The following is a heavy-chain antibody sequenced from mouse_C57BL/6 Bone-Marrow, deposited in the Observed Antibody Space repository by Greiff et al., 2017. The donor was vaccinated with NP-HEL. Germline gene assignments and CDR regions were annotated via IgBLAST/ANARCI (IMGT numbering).Heavy chain of an antibody. CDR1: GYTFTSYW. D-gene: IGHD3-3*01. V-gene: IGHV1-61*01. J-gene: IGHJ3*01. CDR3: ARLDTRADFAY. CDR2: IYPSDSET. Sequence: QVQLQQPGAELVRPGSSVKLSCKASGYTFTSYWMDWVKQRPGQGLEWIGNIYPSDSETHYNQKFKDKATLTVDKSSSTAYMQLSSLTSEDSAVYYCARLDTRADFAYWGQGTLVTVSA.